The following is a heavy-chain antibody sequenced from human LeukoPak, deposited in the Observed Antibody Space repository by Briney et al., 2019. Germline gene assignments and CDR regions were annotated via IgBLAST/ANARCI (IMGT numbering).Heavy chain of an antibody. CDR3: ARDRVRIRIVGSRDAFDI. Sequence: GGSLRLSCAASGFTFSAYGMHWVRQAPGKGLEWVAVIWYDGSNIYYADSVKGRFTISRDNSKNTLYLQMNSLRAEDTAVYYCARDRVRIRIVGSRDAFDIWGQGTMVTVSS. J-gene: IGHJ3*02. CDR1: GFTFSAYG. CDR2: IWYDGSNI. D-gene: IGHD1-26*01. V-gene: IGHV3-33*01.